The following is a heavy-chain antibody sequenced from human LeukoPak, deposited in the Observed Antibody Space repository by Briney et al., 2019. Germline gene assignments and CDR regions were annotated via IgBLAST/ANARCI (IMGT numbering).Heavy chain of an antibody. Sequence: ASVKVSCKASGYTFTIYGISWVRQAPGQGLEWMGWISAYNGNTNYAQKLQGRVTMTTDTSTSTAYMELRSLRSDDTAVYYCARVERYFDWSTYDYWGQGTLVTVSS. D-gene: IGHD3-9*01. J-gene: IGHJ4*02. V-gene: IGHV1-18*01. CDR1: GYTFTIYG. CDR2: ISAYNGNT. CDR3: ARVERYFDWSTYDY.